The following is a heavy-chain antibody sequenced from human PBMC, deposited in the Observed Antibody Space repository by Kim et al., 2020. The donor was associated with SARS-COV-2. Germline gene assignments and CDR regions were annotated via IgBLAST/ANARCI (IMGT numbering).Heavy chain of an antibody. CDR3: ASRSSTSCYGAFDI. J-gene: IGHJ3*02. CDR1: GGSFSGYY. D-gene: IGHD2-2*01. CDR2: INHSGST. Sequence: SETLSLTCAVYGGSFSGYYWSWIRQPPGKGLEWIGEINHSGSTNYNPSLKSRVTISVDTSKNQFSLKLSSVTAADTAVYYCASRSSTSCYGAFDIWGQGTMVTVSS. V-gene: IGHV4-34*01.